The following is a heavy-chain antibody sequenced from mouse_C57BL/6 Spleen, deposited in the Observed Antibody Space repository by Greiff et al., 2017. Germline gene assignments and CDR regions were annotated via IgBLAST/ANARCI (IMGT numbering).Heavy chain of an antibody. J-gene: IGHJ1*03. CDR1: GYTFTSYW. V-gene: IGHV1-61*01. CDR3: ARGLLLRSWYFDV. Sequence: QVQLKQPGAELVRPGSSVKLSCKASGYTFTSYWMDWVKQRPGQGLEWIGNIYPSDSETHYNQKFKDKATLTVDKSSSTAYMQLSSLTSEDSAVYYCARGLLLRSWYFDVWGTGTTVTVSS. CDR2: IYPSDSET. D-gene: IGHD1-1*01.